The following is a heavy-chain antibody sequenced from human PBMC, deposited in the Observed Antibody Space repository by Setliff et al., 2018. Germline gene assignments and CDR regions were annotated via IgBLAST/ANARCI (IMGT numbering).Heavy chain of an antibody. CDR3: AKDRVNDGYWDFDS. Sequence: GGSLRLSCAASGFIFRDYTMVWVRQAPGKGLEWVAGVIQGGSGVYADSVKGRSTISRDNSRNTFFLQMNNLRAEDTATYHCAKDRVNDGYWDFDSWGQGIVVTVSS. CDR2: VIQGGSG. V-gene: IGHV3-23*03. CDR1: GFIFRDYT. J-gene: IGHJ4*02. D-gene: IGHD1-1*01.